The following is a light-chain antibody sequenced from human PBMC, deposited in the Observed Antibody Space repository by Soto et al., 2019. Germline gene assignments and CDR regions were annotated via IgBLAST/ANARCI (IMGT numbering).Light chain of an antibody. CDR2: LAS. CDR3: QYINSFHLT. CDR1: QGIRNY. Sequence: IQLTQSPSSLSASVGDRVTITCRASQGIRNYLAWYQQKTGKAPQLLIYLASTLQGGVPSRFTGSRSVTDFSLTISNLQTEDIATYYCQYINSFHLTFGGGTKIEIK. V-gene: IGKV1-9*01. J-gene: IGKJ4*01.